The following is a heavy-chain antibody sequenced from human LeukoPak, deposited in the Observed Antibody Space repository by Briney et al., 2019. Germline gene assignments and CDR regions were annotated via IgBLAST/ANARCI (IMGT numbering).Heavy chain of an antibody. CDR2: IYPGDSDT. CDR3: ARRYYGSGSYYNGPFDY. Sequence: PGESLKISCKGSGYSFTNYWIGWVRQMPGKGLEWMGIIYPGDSDTRYSPSFQGQVTISADKSISTAYLQWSSLKASDTAMYYCARRYYGSGSYYNGPFDYWGQGTLVTVSS. D-gene: IGHD3-10*01. V-gene: IGHV5-51*01. J-gene: IGHJ4*02. CDR1: GYSFTNYW.